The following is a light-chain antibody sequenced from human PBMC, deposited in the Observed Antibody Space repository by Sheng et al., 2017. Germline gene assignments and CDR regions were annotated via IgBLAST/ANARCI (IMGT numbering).Light chain of an antibody. CDR1: QGISSY. V-gene: IGKV1-8*01. Sequence: AIRMTQSPSSFSASTGDRVTITCRASQGISSYLAWYQQKPGKAPKLLIYAASTLQSGVPSRFSGSGSGTDFTLTISCLQSEDFATYYCQQYYIDRTFGQGTKVE. CDR2: AAS. CDR3: QQYYIDRT. J-gene: IGKJ1*01.